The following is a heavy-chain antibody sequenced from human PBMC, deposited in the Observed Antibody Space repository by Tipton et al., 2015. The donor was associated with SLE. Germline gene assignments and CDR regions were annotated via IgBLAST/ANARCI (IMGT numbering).Heavy chain of an antibody. CDR3: ARIYDYYGSGSYP. D-gene: IGHD3-10*01. CDR1: GFTFSSYA. CDR2: ISYDGSNK. Sequence: SLRLSCAASGFTFSSYAMHWVRQAPGKGLEWVAVISYDGSNKYYADSVKGRFTISRDNSKNTLYLQMNSLRAEDTAVYYCARIYDYYGSGSYPWGQGTLVTVSS. J-gene: IGHJ5*02. V-gene: IGHV3-30-3*01.